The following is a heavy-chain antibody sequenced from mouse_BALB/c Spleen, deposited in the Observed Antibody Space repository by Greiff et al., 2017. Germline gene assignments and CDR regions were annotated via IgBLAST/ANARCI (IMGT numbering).Heavy chain of an antibody. CDR2: IDPYNGGT. CDR1: GYAFTSYN. D-gene: IGHD2-10*02. V-gene: IGHV1S135*01. Sequence: EVQLVESGPELVKPGASVKVSCKASGYAFTSYNMYWVKQSHGKSLEWIGYIDPYNGGTSYNQKFKGKATLTVDKSSSTAYMHLNSLTSEDSAVYYCAKEYGNYEEAMDYWGQGTSVTVSS. J-gene: IGHJ4*01. CDR3: AKEYGNYEEAMDY.